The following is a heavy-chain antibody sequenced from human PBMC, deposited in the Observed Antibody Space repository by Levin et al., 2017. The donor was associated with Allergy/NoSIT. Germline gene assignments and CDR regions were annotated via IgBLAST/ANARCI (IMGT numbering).Heavy chain of an antibody. CDR1: GFTFDDYA. J-gene: IGHJ4*02. Sequence: GGSLRLSCAASGFTFDDYAMHWVRQAAGKGLEWVSGISWNSGNIGYADSVKGRFTISRDNAKNSLYLQMNSLRAEDTALYYCAKDINPSLKGLWDYWGQGTLVTVSS. V-gene: IGHV3-9*01. CDR3: AKDINPSLKGLWDY. D-gene: IGHD2/OR15-2a*01. CDR2: ISWNSGNI.